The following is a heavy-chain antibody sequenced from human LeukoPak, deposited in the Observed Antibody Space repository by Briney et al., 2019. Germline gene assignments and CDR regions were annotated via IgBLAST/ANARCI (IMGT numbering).Heavy chain of an antibody. D-gene: IGHD3-22*01. V-gene: IGHV1-69*13. CDR2: IIPIFGTA. Sequence: SVTVSCTASGGTFSSYAISWVRQAPGQGLEWMGGIIPIFGTANYAQKFQGRVTITADESTSTAYMELSSLRSEDTAVYYCAREWAYDSSGYYFLWGQGTLVTVSS. CDR1: GGTFSSYA. J-gene: IGHJ4*02. CDR3: AREWAYDSSGYYFL.